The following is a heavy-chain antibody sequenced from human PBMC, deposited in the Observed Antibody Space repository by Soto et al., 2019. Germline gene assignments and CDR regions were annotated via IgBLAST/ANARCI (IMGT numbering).Heavy chain of an antibody. J-gene: IGHJ4*02. Sequence: QVQLQESGPGLVKPSETLSLTCTVSGGSISSYYWSWIRQPPGKGLEWIGYIYYSGGTNYNPSLQSRVTISVDTSKNQFSLKLSSVTAADTAVYYCARSYGGTLDYWGQRTLVTVSS. V-gene: IGHV4-59*08. D-gene: IGHD4-17*01. CDR3: ARSYGGTLDY. CDR2: IYYSGGT. CDR1: GGSISSYY.